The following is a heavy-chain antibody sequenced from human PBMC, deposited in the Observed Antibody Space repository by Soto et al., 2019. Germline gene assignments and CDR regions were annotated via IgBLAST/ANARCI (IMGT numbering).Heavy chain of an antibody. CDR2: INPNSGGT. J-gene: IGHJ4*02. V-gene: IGHV1-2*04. Sequence: QVQLVQSGAEVKKPGASVKVSCKASGYTFTGYYMHWVRQAPGQGLEWMGWINPNSGGTNYAQKFQGWVTMTRDTSISTAYMELSRLRSDDTAVYYCARGLAYYDFWSGYPDYWGQGTLVTVSS. CDR1: GYTFTGYY. CDR3: ARGLAYYDFWSGYPDY. D-gene: IGHD3-3*01.